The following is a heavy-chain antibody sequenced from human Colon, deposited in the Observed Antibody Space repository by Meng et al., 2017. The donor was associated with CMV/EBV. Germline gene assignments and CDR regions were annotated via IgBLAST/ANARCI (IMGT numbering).Heavy chain of an antibody. J-gene: IGHJ4*02. V-gene: IGHV3-21*01. CDR2: ISSSSNYK. CDR1: GFSFDSYS. CDR3: ATDLLTGAFFDH. D-gene: IGHD3-9*01. Sequence: SCVASGFSFDSYSMNWFRQSPARGLEWVSSISSSSNYKFYADSVKGRFTISRDNAKNSVYLQMDSLRVEDTAVYYCATDLLTGAFFDHWGQGALVTVSS.